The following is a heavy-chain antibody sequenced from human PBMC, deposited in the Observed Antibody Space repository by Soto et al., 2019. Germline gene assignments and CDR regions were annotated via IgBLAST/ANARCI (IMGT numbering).Heavy chain of an antibody. Sequence: QVQLVKSGAEVKKPGSSVKVSCKASGGTFSSYAISWVRQAPGQGLEWMGGIIPIFRTTKYAPKFQGRVTITADESTSTAFMELSSLRSEDTAVYYCASEVPGDYWGQGTLVTVSS. CDR2: IIPIFRTT. CDR3: ASEVPGDY. J-gene: IGHJ4*02. V-gene: IGHV1-69*01. CDR1: GGTFSSYA.